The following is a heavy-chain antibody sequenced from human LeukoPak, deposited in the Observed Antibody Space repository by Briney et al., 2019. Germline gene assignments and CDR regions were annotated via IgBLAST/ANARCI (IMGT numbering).Heavy chain of an antibody. V-gene: IGHV3-23*01. CDR2: ISGSGGST. J-gene: IGHJ3*02. CDR1: GFSFSTYW. Sequence: GGSLRLSCVASGFSFSTYWMSWVRQAPGKGLEWVSAISGSGGSTYYADSVKGRFTISRDNSKNTLYLQMNSLRAEDTAVYYCAKVGSYYDSSGYPPRAFDIWGQGTMVTVSS. CDR3: AKVGSYYDSSGYPPRAFDI. D-gene: IGHD3-22*01.